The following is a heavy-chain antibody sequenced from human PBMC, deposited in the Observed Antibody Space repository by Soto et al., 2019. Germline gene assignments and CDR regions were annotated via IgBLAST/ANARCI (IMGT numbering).Heavy chain of an antibody. CDR1: GFTFSSYE. CDR2: ISSSGSTI. J-gene: IGHJ6*02. Sequence: PGGSLSLSCAASGFTFSSYEMNWVRHAPGKGLGWVSYISSSGSTIYYADSVKGRFTISRDNAKNSLYLQMNSLRAEDTAVYYCARDRARMSGYEDYYYYGMDVWGQGTTVTVSS. D-gene: IGHD5-12*01. CDR3: ARDRARMSGYEDYYYYGMDV. V-gene: IGHV3-48*03.